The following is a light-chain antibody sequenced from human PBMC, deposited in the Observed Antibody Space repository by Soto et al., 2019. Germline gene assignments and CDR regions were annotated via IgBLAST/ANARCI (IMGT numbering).Light chain of an antibody. Sequence: EIVMTQSPATLSVSPGERATLSCRASQSVSSGYLAWYQQKPGQAPRILIYAAYSRATGIQDRFSGSGSGTDFSLTIRRLEPEDFAVYYCQQYDTSPRTFGQGTKVDIK. CDR2: AAY. CDR1: QSVSSGY. CDR3: QQYDTSPRT. V-gene: IGKV3-20*01. J-gene: IGKJ1*01.